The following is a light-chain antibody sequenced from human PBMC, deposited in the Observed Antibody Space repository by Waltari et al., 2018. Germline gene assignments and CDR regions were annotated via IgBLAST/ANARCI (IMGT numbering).Light chain of an antibody. CDR1: ATVSTY. Sequence: DIRMTQSPSSLFASVGDRVSITCRASATVSTYVSWYPQKPGKAPTRLTDVASNFQSGVPSRFSGSGSGTDFTLTISSLQVEDFATYYCQQSYRIPPTFGQGTKVEI. CDR2: VAS. J-gene: IGKJ2*01. V-gene: IGKV1-39*01. CDR3: QQSYRIPPT.